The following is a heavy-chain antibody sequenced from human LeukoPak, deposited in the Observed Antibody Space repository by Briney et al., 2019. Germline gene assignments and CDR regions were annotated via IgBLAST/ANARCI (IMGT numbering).Heavy chain of an antibody. CDR3: ARRAHYDFWSGYTNYYYYYMDV. J-gene: IGHJ6*03. CDR2: IKQDGIEK. CDR1: GFTFSSYW. V-gene: IGHV3-7*01. Sequence: GGSLRLSCAASGFTFSSYWMSWVRQAPGKGLEWVANIKQDGIEKYYVDSVKGRFTISRDNAKNSLYLQMNSLRAEDTAVYYCARRAHYDFWSGYTNYYYYYMDVWGKGTTVTVSS. D-gene: IGHD3-3*01.